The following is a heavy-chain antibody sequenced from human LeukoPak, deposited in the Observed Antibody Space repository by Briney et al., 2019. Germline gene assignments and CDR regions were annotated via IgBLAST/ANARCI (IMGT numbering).Heavy chain of an antibody. CDR2: IYYSGST. J-gene: IGHJ6*02. V-gene: IGHV4-59*08. Sequence: PSETLSLTCTVSGGSISSYYWSWIRQPPGKGLEWIGYIYYSGSTNYNPSLKSRVTISVDTSKNQFSQKLSSVTAADTAVYYCARQMTTVTSYYYYYGLDVWGQGTTVTVSS. D-gene: IGHD4-17*01. CDR3: ARQMTTVTSYYYYYGLDV. CDR1: GGSISSYY.